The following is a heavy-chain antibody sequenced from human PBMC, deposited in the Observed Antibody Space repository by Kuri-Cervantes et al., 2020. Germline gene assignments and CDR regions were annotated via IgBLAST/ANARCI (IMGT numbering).Heavy chain of an antibody. J-gene: IGHJ4*02. V-gene: IGHV3-13*01. Sequence: GGSLRLSCAASGFTVSSNYMHWVRQVTGKGLEWVSAIATTGDTYYSGSVKGRFTISRENAKSSMYLQMNSLRAGDTAVYYCAALGSYLYWGQGTLVTVSS. CDR1: GFTVSSNY. CDR3: AALGSYLY. CDR2: IATTGDT. D-gene: IGHD3-10*01.